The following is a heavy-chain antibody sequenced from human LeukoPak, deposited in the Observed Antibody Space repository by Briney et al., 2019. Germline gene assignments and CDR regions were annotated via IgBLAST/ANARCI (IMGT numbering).Heavy chain of an antibody. CDR1: GGSFSGYY. Sequence: PSETLSLTCAVYGGSFSGYYWSWIRQPPGKGLEWIGEINHSGSTNYNPSLKSRVTISVDTSKNQFSLKLSSVTAADTAVYYCARDLECSGGSCYSNYWGQGTLVTVSS. V-gene: IGHV4-34*01. J-gene: IGHJ4*02. D-gene: IGHD2-15*01. CDR2: INHSGST. CDR3: ARDLECSGGSCYSNY.